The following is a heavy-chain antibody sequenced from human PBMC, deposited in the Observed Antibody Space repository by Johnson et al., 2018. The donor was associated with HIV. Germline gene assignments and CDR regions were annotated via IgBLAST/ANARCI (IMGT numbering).Heavy chain of an antibody. J-gene: IGHJ3*02. V-gene: IGHV3-30*03. D-gene: IGHD4-17*01. CDR3: ARPSVITTLTTTPWAFDI. CDR1: GFTFSSYG. Sequence: QVQLVESGGGVVQPGRSPRLSCAASGFTFSSYGMHWVRQAPGKGLEWVAVISYDGSNKYYADSVKGRFTISRDNSKNTLYLQMNSLRAEDTAIYYCARPSVITTLTTTPWAFDIWGQGTMVTVSS. CDR2: ISYDGSNK.